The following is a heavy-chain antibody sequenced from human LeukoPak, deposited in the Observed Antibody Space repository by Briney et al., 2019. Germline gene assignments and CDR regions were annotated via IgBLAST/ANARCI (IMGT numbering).Heavy chain of an antibody. Sequence: TSETLSLTCTVSGGSISSYYWSWIRQPPGKGLEWIGYIYYSGSTNYNPSLKSRVTISVDTSKNQFSLKLSSVTAADTAVYYCATRLRYYDSSGYDWGDAFDIWGQGTMVTVSS. CDR1: GGSISSYY. V-gene: IGHV4-59*08. J-gene: IGHJ3*02. D-gene: IGHD3-22*01. CDR3: ATRLRYYDSSGYDWGDAFDI. CDR2: IYYSGST.